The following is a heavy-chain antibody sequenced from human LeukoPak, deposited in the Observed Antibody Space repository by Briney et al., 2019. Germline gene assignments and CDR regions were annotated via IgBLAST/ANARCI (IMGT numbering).Heavy chain of an antibody. V-gene: IGHV4-34*01. J-gene: IGHJ2*01. CDR1: GGSFSGYY. Sequence: PSETLSLTCAVYGGSFSGYYWSWIRQPPGKGLEWIGEINHSGSTNYNPSLKSRVTISVDTSKNQFSLKLSSVTAADTAVYYCARGGATYGDYAWWYFDLWGRGTLVTVSS. CDR2: INHSGST. D-gene: IGHD4-17*01. CDR3: ARGGATYGDYAWWYFDL.